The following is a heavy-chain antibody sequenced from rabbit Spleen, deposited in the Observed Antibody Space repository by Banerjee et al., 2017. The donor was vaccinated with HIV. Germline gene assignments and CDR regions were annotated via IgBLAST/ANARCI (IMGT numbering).Heavy chain of an antibody. CDR1: GFSFSSNW. D-gene: IGHD1-1*01. J-gene: IGHJ4*01. CDR3: ARSGHVNGDYIWDL. CDR2: IDTNDGDT. V-gene: IGHV1S45*01. Sequence: EESGGGLVKPGGTLTLTCTVSGFSFSSNWICWVRQAPGKGLEWIACIDTNDGDTDYANWPKGRFTISKTSSSTVTLLMTSVTAADTATYFCARSGHVNGDYIWDLWGPGTLVTVS.